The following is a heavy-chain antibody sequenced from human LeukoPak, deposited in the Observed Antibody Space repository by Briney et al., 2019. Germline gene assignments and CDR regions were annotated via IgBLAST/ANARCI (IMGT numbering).Heavy chain of an antibody. J-gene: IGHJ4*02. CDR3: ARGSASGNYYHY. CDR2: VIPNSGAT. CDR1: GYTFIGYY. V-gene: IGHV1-2*02. Sequence: AASVNVSCTASGYTFIGYYMHWVRLAPGQGLEWMGWVIPNSGATIYAQKFQGRVTMTRDTSIATAYMELSSLTSDDTALYYCARGSASGNYYHYWGQGTLVTVSS. D-gene: IGHD3-10*01.